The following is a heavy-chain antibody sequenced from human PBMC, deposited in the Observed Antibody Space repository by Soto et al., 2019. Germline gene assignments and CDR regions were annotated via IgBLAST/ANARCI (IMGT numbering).Heavy chain of an antibody. CDR2: FDPEDGET. D-gene: IGHD2-2*01. J-gene: IGHJ6*02. CDR3: ATDGGYCSSTSCYYYYYYGMDV. V-gene: IGHV1-24*01. Sequence: ASVKVSCKVSGYTLTELSMHWVRQAPGKGLEWMGGFDPEDGETIYAQEFQGRVTMTEDTSTDTAYMELSSLRSEDTAVYYCATDGGYCSSTSCYYYYYYGMDVWGQGTTVTVSS. CDR1: GYTLTELS.